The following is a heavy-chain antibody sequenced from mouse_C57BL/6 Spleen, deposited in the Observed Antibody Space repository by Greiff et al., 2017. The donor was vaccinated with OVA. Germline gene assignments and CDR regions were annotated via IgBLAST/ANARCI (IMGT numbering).Heavy chain of an antibody. D-gene: IGHD4-1*02. V-gene: IGHV5-16*01. CDR1: GFTFSDYY. CDR2: INYDGSST. CDR3: ASLNWDGNYWYFDV. Sequence: EVQVVESEGGLVQPGSSMKLSCTASGFTFSDYYMAWVRQVPEKGLEWVANINYDGSSTYYLDSLKSRFIISRDNAKNILYLQMSSLKSEDTATYYCASLNWDGNYWYFDVWGTGTTVTVSS. J-gene: IGHJ1*03.